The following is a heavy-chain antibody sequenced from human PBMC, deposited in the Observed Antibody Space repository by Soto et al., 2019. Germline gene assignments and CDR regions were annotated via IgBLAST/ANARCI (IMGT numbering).Heavy chain of an antibody. CDR3: ARVYWKQTSTNYYYYGMDV. CDR2: IIPIFGTA. J-gene: IGHJ6*02. D-gene: IGHD1-1*01. V-gene: IGHV1-69*13. Sequence: WASVKVSCKASGGTFSSYAISWVRQAPGQGLEWMGGIIPIFGTANYAQKFQGRVTITADESTSTAYMELSSLRSEDTAVYYCARVYWKQTSTNYYYYGMDVWGQGTTVTVSS. CDR1: GGTFSSYA.